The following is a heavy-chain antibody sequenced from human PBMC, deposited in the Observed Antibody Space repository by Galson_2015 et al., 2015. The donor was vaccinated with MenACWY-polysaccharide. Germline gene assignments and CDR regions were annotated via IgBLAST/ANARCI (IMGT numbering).Heavy chain of an antibody. J-gene: IGHJ6*02. CDR1: GFTFSSYA. V-gene: IGHV3-30-3*01. Sequence: SLRLSCAASGFTFSSYAIHWVRQAPGKGLEWVAVISYDGINKYYADSVKGRFTISRDNSKYTAYLQMNSLRADDTTVYYCARDYCDRITCSGMDVWGQGTTVTVSS. CDR3: ARDYCDRITCSGMDV. D-gene: IGHD2/OR15-2a*01. CDR2: ISYDGINK.